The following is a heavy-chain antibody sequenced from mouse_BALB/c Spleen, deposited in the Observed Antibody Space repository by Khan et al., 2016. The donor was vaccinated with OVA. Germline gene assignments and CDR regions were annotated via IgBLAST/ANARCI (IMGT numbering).Heavy chain of an antibody. CDR2: ISSTGST. CDR1: GYSITSDYA. CDR3: ARSLYYSDSYAMDY. J-gene: IGHJ4*01. V-gene: IGHV3-2*02. D-gene: IGHD2-13*01. Sequence: EVQLQESGPGLVKPSQSLSLTCTVTGYSITSDYAWNWIRQFPGNKLEWMGYISSTGSTSYNPSLKSRISITRETSKNKITLHLNSVRHEETATYYCARSLYYSDSYAMDYWGQGTSVTVSS.